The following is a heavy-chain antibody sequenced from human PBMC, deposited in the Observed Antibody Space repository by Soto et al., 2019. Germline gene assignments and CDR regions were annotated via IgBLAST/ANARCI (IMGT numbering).Heavy chain of an antibody. Sequence: QVQLVQSGAEVKMPGASVKVSCKAYGYTFTNHHVPWVRLAPGQGLEWMGLVTPINGATQYAARFQARVALTRDTSTNTVYLELSSLSSEDTAVYYCVREASATFIIWGVDVWGQGTLVAVSS. CDR3: VREASATFIIWGVDV. CDR1: GYTFTNHH. CDR2: VTPINGAT. V-gene: IGHV1-46*01. D-gene: IGHD3-16*01. J-gene: IGHJ4*02.